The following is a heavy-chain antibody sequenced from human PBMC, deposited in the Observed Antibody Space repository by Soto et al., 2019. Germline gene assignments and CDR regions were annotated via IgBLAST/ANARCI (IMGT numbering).Heavy chain of an antibody. CDR1: GGTFSSYA. CDR2: IIPIFGTA. D-gene: IGHD6-6*01. CDR3: ARDWWSIAARSGAFDI. V-gene: IGHV1-69*01. Sequence: QGQLVQSGAEVKKPGSSVKVSCKASGGTFSSYAISWVRQAPGQGLEWMGGIIPIFGTANYAQKFQGRVTITADESTCTAYMELSSLRSEDTAVYYCARDWWSIAARSGAFDIWGQGTMVTVSS. J-gene: IGHJ3*02.